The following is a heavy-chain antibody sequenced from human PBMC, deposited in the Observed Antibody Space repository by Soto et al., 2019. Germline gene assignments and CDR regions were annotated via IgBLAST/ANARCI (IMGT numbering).Heavy chain of an antibody. CDR1: GGSISSGGYY. V-gene: IGHV4-31*03. CDR3: ARVGYCSGGSCYGYYYYYGMDV. CDR2: IYYSGSI. D-gene: IGHD2-15*01. J-gene: IGHJ6*02. Sequence: PSETLSLTCTVSGGSISSGGYYWSWIRRHPGRGLEWIGYIYYSGSIYYNPSLKSRVTISVDTSKNQFSLDLSSVTAADTAVYYCARVGYCSGGSCYGYYYYYGMDVWGQGTTVTVSS.